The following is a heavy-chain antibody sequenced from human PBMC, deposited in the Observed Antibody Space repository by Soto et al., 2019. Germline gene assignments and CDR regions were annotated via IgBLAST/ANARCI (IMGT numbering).Heavy chain of an antibody. D-gene: IGHD2-15*01. Sequence: LGGSLRLSCAASGFTFSSYGMHWVRQAPGKGLEWVAVISYDGSNKYYADSVKGRFTISRDNSKNTLYLQMNSLRAEDTAVYYCAKDLEPSSGGSCYDLWGQGT. CDR3: AKDLEPSSGGSCYDL. CDR1: GFTFSSYG. CDR2: ISYDGSNK. J-gene: IGHJ5*02. V-gene: IGHV3-30*18.